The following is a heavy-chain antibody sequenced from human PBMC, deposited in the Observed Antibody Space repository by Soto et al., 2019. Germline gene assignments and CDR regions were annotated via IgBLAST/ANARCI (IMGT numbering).Heavy chain of an antibody. Sequence: GESLKISCEGSGYAFSNYWINWVRQVSGKGLEWMGRIDPTDSFTNYSPSFQGHVTFSVDKSTSTAYVQWSSLKASDTAMYYCGRQGGDVYHLDYWGQGTLVTVPS. CDR3: GRQGGDVYHLDY. V-gene: IGHV5-10-1*01. J-gene: IGHJ4*02. CDR2: IDPTDSFT. CDR1: GYAFSNYW. D-gene: IGHD2-21*01.